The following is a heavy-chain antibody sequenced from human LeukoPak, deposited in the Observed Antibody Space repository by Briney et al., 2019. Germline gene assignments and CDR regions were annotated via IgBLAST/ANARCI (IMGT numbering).Heavy chain of an antibody. V-gene: IGHV4-59*01. Sequence: SETLSLTCTVSGDSISSYYWSWIRQSPGKRLEWIAYIHYGGSTNYNPSLKSRLTISADTSKNLFSLKLNSVTTADTAVYYCAAAGAYNYRLAYWGQGTLVTVSS. CDR3: AAAGAYNYRLAY. D-gene: IGHD5-24*01. CDR1: GDSISSYY. J-gene: IGHJ4*02. CDR2: IHYGGST.